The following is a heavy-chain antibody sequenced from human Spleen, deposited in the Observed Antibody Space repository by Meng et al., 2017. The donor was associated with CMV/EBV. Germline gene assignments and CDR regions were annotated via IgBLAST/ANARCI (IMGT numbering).Heavy chain of an antibody. CDR3: ARWWYSSSSGGYYFDY. CDR2: MYYGGST. J-gene: IGHJ4*02. V-gene: IGHV4-39*01. Sequence: SISSSSYYWGLIRQTPGKGLEWIGSMYYGGSTYYNPSLKSRVTLSVDTSRNQFSLGLSSVTVADTAVYYCARWWYSSSSGGYYFDYWGQGILVTVSS. D-gene: IGHD6-6*01. CDR1: SISSSSYY.